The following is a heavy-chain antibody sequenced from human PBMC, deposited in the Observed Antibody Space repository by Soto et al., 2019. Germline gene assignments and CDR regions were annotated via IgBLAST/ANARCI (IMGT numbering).Heavy chain of an antibody. CDR2: IAVGSGYT. V-gene: IGHV1-58*01. Sequence: SVKVSCKASGFTFTSSAFQWVRQARGQRLEWIGWIAVGSGYTNYAQRFQDRVTPTRDMSTATTYMELSRLTSEDTAIYYCAADATAWQQMVPSDYWGQGTLVTVSS. D-gene: IGHD2-8*01. CDR1: GFTFTSSA. J-gene: IGHJ4*02. CDR3: AADATAWQQMVPSDY.